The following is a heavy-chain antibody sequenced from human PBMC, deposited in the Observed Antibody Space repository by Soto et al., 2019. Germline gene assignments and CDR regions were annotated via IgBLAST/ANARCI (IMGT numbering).Heavy chain of an antibody. J-gene: IGHJ4*02. D-gene: IGHD2-2*03. CDR1: GFTFSSYA. CDR2: ISGSGGST. V-gene: IGHV3-23*01. Sequence: GGSLRLSCAASGFTFSSYAMSWVRQAPGKGLEWVSAISGSGGSTYYADSVKGRFTISRDNSKNTLYLQMNSLRAEDTAVYYCAKPPGYCSSTSCPQGRDYWGQGTLVTVSS. CDR3: AKPPGYCSSTSCPQGRDY.